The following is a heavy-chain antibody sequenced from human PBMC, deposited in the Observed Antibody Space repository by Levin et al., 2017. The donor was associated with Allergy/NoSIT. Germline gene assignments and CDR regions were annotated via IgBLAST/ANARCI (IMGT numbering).Heavy chain of an antibody. V-gene: IGHV3-23*01. D-gene: IGHD3-10*01. CDR2: ISGSGGST. Sequence: GGSLRLSCAASGFTFSSYAMSWVRQAPGKGLEWVSAISGSGGSTYYADSVKGRFTISRDNSKNTLYLQMNSLRAEDTAVYYCAKPRITMVRGVLYYFDYWGQGTLVTVSS. CDR3: AKPRITMVRGVLYYFDY. CDR1: GFTFSSYA. J-gene: IGHJ4*02.